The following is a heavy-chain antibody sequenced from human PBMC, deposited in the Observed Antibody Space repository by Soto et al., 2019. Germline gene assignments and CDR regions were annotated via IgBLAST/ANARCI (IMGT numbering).Heavy chain of an antibody. D-gene: IGHD4-17*01. CDR3: ARPLTYGEINYALDV. CDR2: ISWNSGII. J-gene: IGHJ6*02. CDR1: GFTFDDYV. Sequence: EVQLVESGGGLVQPGRSLRLSCAASGFTFDDYVMHWVRQAPGKGLEWVSGISWNSGIIGYADSVKGRFTISRDNAKNSLYLQMDSLRAEDTALYYCARPLTYGEINYALDVWGLGTTVTVSS. V-gene: IGHV3-9*01.